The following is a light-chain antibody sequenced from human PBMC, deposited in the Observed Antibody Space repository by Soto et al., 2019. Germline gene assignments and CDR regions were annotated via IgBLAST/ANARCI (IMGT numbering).Light chain of an antibody. CDR2: EKSDAAK. V-gene: IGLV5-39*01. Sequence: QLVLTQPTSLSASPGASARFTCTLRSGINVGTYRIYWYQQKPGTLPRYLLREKSDAAKQQGSGVPSRFSESNAASTNAGLFLDSGLQSEDEADYYCAIWYSSSWVFGGGTKVTVL. CDR3: AIWYSSSWV. J-gene: IGLJ3*02. CDR1: SGINVGTYR.